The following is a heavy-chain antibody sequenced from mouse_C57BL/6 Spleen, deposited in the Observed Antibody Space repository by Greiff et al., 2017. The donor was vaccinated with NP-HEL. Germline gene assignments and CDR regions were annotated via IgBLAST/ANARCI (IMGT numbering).Heavy chain of an antibody. J-gene: IGHJ3*01. CDR1: GYTFTSYW. CDR3: AISYYGSAAWFAY. D-gene: IGHD1-1*01. CDR2: IYPGSGST. Sequence: QVQLQQPGAELVKPGASVKMSCKASGYTFTSYWITWVKQRPGQGLEWIGDIYPGSGSTNYNEKFKSKATLTVDTSSSTAYMQLSSLTSQVSAVYYCAISYYGSAAWFAYWGQGTLVTVSA. V-gene: IGHV1-55*01.